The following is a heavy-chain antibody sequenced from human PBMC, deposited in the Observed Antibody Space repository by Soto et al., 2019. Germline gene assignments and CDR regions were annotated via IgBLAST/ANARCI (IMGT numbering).Heavy chain of an antibody. CDR3: ARSQTGDFDY. V-gene: IGHV4-59*01. J-gene: IGHJ4*02. CDR1: GGSISSYY. Sequence: SETLSLTCTVSGGSISSYYWSWIRQPPGKGLEWIGYIYYSGSTNYNPSLKSRVTISVETSKNQFSLKLSSVTAADTAVYYCARSQTGDFDYWGQGTLVTVSS. D-gene: IGHD7-27*01. CDR2: IYYSGST.